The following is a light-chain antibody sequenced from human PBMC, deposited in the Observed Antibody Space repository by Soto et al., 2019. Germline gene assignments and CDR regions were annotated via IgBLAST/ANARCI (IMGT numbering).Light chain of an antibody. V-gene: IGKV2-24*01. CDR2: KIF. CDR3: MQATQFPLT. J-gene: IGKJ4*01. CDR1: QSLVHSDGSTY. Sequence: DIVLTQTPLSSPVTLGQPASISCRSSQSLVHSDGSTYLSWFQQRPGQPPRLLIYKIFNRFSGVPDRFSGSGAGADFTLKISRVEAEDVGVYYCMQATQFPLTFGGGTKVEIK.